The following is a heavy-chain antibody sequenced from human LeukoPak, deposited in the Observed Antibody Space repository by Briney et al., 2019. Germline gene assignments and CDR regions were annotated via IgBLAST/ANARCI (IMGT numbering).Heavy chain of an antibody. CDR3: ATPRNYDILTRFFYFDY. CDR1: GGTFSSYA. CDR2: IIPIFGTA. D-gene: IGHD3-9*01. V-gene: IGHV1-69*05. J-gene: IGHJ4*02. Sequence: SXKVSCKASGGTFSSYAISWVRQAPGQGLEWMGRIIPIFGTANYAQKFQGRVTITTDESTSTAYMELSSLRSEDTAVYYCATPRNYDILTRFFYFDYWGQGTLVTVSS.